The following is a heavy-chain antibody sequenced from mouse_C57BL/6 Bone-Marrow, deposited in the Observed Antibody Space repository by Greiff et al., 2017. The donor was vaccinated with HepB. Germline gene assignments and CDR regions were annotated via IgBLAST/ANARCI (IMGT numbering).Heavy chain of an antibody. D-gene: IGHD2-1*01. CDR2: IHPNSGST. CDR1: GYTFTSYW. CDR3: ARAPIYYGNYDY. J-gene: IGHJ2*01. Sequence: QVQLQQSGAELVKPGASVKLSCKASGYTFTSYWMHWVKQRPGQGLEWIGMIHPNSGSTNYNEKFKSKATLTVDKSSSTAYMQLSSLTSEDSAVYYCARAPIYYGNYDYWGQGTTLTVSS. V-gene: IGHV1-64*01.